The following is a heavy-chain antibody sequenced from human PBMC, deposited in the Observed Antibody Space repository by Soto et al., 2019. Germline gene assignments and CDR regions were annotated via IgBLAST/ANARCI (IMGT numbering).Heavy chain of an antibody. CDR3: ARRPYYYDSSGYWGGAFDI. J-gene: IGHJ3*02. CDR1: GYSFTSYW. Sequence: PGESLKISWKGSGYSFTSYWIGWVRQMPGKGLEWMGIIYPSDSDTRYSPSFQGQVTISADKSISTAYLQWSSLKASDTAMYYCARRPYYYDSSGYWGGAFDIWGQGTMVTVSS. CDR2: IYPSDSDT. D-gene: IGHD3-22*01. V-gene: IGHV5-51*01.